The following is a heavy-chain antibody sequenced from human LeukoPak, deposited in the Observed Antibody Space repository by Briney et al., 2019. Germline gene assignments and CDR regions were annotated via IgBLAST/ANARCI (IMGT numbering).Heavy chain of an antibody. CDR2: ISGSGGSR. CDR3: AKSWSPDRLSPLV. D-gene: IGHD3-9*01. Sequence: GGSLRLSCAASGFTFSSYAMHWVRQAPGKGLEWVSLISGSGGSRYFADSLKGRFTISRDNSKNTLYLQMNSLRAEDTAVYYCAKSWSPDRLSPLVWGQGTLVTVSS. CDR1: GFTFSSYA. J-gene: IGHJ4*02. V-gene: IGHV3-23*01.